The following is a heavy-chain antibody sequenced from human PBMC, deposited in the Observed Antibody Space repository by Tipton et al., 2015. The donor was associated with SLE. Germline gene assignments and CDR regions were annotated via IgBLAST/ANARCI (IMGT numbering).Heavy chain of an antibody. Sequence: LRLSCAVYGGSFSGYYWSWIRQPPGKGLEWIGEINHSGSTNYNPSLKSRVTISVDTSKNQFSLKLSSVTAADTAVYYCARVYLQWLLGPRGYFDYWGQGTLVTVSS. J-gene: IGHJ4*02. D-gene: IGHD6-19*01. CDR3: ARVYLQWLLGPRGYFDY. V-gene: IGHV4-34*01. CDR1: GGSFSGYY. CDR2: INHSGST.